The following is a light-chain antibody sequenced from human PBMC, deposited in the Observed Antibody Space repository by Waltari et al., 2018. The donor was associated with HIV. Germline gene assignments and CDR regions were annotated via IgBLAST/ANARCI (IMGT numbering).Light chain of an antibody. CDR2: DVR. CDR1: SSDFGAYNR. Sequence: QSALTQPRSASGSPGQSVPISCTGTSSDFGAYNRVSWYQQHPGKAPKVVIYDVRGRPAGVPDRFSGSKSANTASLTISGLQADDEADYHCCSFAGSYIVFGTGTKVTVL. V-gene: IGLV2-11*01. J-gene: IGLJ1*01. CDR3: CSFAGSYIV.